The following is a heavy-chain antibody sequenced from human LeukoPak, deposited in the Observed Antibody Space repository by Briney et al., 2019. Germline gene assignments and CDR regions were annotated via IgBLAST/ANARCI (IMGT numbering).Heavy chain of an antibody. V-gene: IGHV3-21*01. J-gene: IGHJ4*02. Sequence: PGGSLKLSCAASGFSFSNYNMNWVRQAPGKGLEWVSSISRSSSFTYYADSVKGRFTISRDDADISVFLQLNSLTVEDTAVYYCARGMIRGALWCVDFWGLGSLVTVSS. CDR1: GFSFSNYN. D-gene: IGHD4/OR15-4a*01. CDR2: ISRSSSFT. CDR3: ARGMIRGALWCVDF.